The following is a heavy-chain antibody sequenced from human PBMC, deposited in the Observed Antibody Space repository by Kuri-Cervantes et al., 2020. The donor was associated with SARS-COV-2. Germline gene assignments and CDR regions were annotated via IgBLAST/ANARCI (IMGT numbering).Heavy chain of an antibody. J-gene: IGHJ4*02. V-gene: IGHV4-4*07. CDR1: GGSISSYY. Sequence: SETLSLTCNVYGGSISSYYRSWIRQPAGKGLEWIGRIYTSGSTNYNPSLKSRVTISVDTSKNQFSLKLSSVTAADTAVYYWARGRYYYGSGSPNFDYWGQGTLVTVSS. CDR3: ARGRYYYGSGSPNFDY. D-gene: IGHD3-10*01. CDR2: IYTSGST.